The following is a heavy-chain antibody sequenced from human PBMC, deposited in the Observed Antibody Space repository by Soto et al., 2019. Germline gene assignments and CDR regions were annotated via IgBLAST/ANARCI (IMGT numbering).Heavy chain of an antibody. CDR2: IYWDDDK. CDR1: GFSLSTSGMG. CDR3: AHYSSTSSFDY. V-gene: IGHV2-5*02. D-gene: IGHD6-13*01. J-gene: IGHJ4*02. Sequence: QITLKESGPTLVKPTQTFTLACTFSGFSLSTSGMGVGWIRQPPGKALEWLALIYWDDDKRYSPSQKSRLTITRETSKNQVVLTMTTMDPVDAATYYCAHYSSTSSFDYWGQGTLVTVSS.